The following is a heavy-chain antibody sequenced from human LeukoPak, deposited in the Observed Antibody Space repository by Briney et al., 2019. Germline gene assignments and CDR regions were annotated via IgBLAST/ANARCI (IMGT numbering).Heavy chain of an antibody. J-gene: IGHJ4*02. V-gene: IGHV3-64*01. D-gene: IGHD3-16*01. CDR2: ISSNGGST. CDR1: GFTFSSYA. CDR3: AGERSYGHFDY. Sequence: GGSLRLSCAASGFTFSSYAMHWVRQAPGKGLEYVSAISSNGGSTYYANSVKGRFTISRDNSKNTLYLQMGSLRAEDMAVYYCAGERSYGHFDYWGQGTLVTVSS.